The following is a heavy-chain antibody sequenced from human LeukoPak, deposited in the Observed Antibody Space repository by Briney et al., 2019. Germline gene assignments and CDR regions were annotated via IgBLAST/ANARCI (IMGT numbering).Heavy chain of an antibody. CDR2: ISGSGGST. D-gene: IGHD6-13*01. J-gene: IGHJ4*02. V-gene: IGHV3-23*01. CDR1: GFTFSSYA. Sequence: GGSLRLSCAASGFTFSSYAMSWVRQAPGKGLEWVSAISGSGGSTYYADSVKGRFTISRDNSKNTLYLQMNSLRAEDTAVYYCAEWLRQLVRRGFDYWGQGTLVTVSS. CDR3: AEWLRQLVRRGFDY.